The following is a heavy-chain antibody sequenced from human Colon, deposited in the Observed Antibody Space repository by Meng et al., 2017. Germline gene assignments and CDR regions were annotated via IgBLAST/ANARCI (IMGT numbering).Heavy chain of an antibody. CDR2: IGGGSSST. CDR3: ARETYWSLDS. CDR1: GLTFTSYA. J-gene: IGHJ4*02. V-gene: IGHV3-23*01. D-gene: IGHD2-21*01. Sequence: GESLKISCAASGLTFTSYALTWVRRGPGKGLEWVSAIGGGSSSTYYVDSVKGRFTISRDNSKNTLYLEMHSLRAEDTAVYYCARETYWSLDSWGQGTLVTVSS.